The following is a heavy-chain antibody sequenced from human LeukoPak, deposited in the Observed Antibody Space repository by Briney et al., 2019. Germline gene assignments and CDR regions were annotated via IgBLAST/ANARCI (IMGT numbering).Heavy chain of an antibody. CDR3: ASGHSYGFDY. CDR2: IYGGDST. V-gene: IGHV3-53*01. J-gene: IGHJ4*02. Sequence: GGSLRLSCAASGFTVSSNYMSWVRQAPGKGLEWVSIIYGGDSTYYADSVKGRFTISRDNSKNTLYLQMNSLRAEDTAVYHCASGHSYGFDYWGQGTLVTVSS. D-gene: IGHD5-18*01. CDR1: GFTVSSNY.